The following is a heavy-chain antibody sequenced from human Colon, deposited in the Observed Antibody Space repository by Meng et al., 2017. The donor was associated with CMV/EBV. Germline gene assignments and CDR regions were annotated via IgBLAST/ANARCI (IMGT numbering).Heavy chain of an antibody. J-gene: IGHJ6*02. CDR3: ARSYYYGLDV. Sequence: GGSLRLSCAASGFTFSSYEMNWVRQAPGKGLEWVSYISSSGSTIYYADSVKGRFSISRDNAKNSLSLLMNSLRPEDTAVYYCARSYYYGLDVWGQGTTVTVSS. D-gene: IGHD3-10*01. CDR2: ISSSGSTI. V-gene: IGHV3-48*03. CDR1: GFTFSSYE.